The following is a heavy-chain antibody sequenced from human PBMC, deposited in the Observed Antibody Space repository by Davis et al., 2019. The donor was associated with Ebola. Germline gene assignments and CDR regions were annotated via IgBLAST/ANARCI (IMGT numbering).Heavy chain of an antibody. J-gene: IGHJ6*02. CDR1: GFTFTDYW. CDR2: VDSGGRTT. CDR3: ARENTVTHGYYYYGLDV. Sequence: GESLKISCAASGFTFTDYWMHWVRQGPGKGLEWLSLVDSGGRTTRHADSVRGRFTISRDNSKNTLYLQMNSLRADDTAVYYCARENTVTHGYYYYGLDVWGQGTTVTVSS. D-gene: IGHD2-2*03. V-gene: IGHV3-74*01.